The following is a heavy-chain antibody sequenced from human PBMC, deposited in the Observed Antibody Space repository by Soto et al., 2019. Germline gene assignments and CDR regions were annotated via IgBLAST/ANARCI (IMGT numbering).Heavy chain of an antibody. CDR2: VQYNGNT. V-gene: IGHV4-59*01. D-gene: IGHD3-3*01. CDR1: GGSISANY. CDR3: ARDGSGVDFCDCPYYFDH. Sequence: QVQLQESGQRLVKPSETLSLTCTVSGGSISANYWSWIRQTPGQGLEWIGYVQYNGNTNYNPSLKSRVIISIDTSTNQFSLRLNSVSAADTAVYYCARDGSGVDFCDCPYYFDHWGQGTLVTVSS. J-gene: IGHJ4*02.